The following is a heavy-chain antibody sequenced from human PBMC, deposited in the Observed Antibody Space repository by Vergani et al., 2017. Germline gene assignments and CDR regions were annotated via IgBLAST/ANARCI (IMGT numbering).Heavy chain of an antibody. V-gene: IGHV3-21*01. CDR3: ARVEQTYYYDSSGSGIAFDI. CDR2: ISSSSSYI. Sequence: EVQLVESGGGLVKPGGSLRLSCAASGFTFSSYSMNWVRQAPGKGLEWVSSISSSSSYIYYADSVKGRFTISRDNAKNSLYLQMNSLRAEDTAVYYCARVEQTYYYDSSGSGIAFDIGSQGTMVTVSS. D-gene: IGHD3-22*01. J-gene: IGHJ3*02. CDR1: GFTFSSYS.